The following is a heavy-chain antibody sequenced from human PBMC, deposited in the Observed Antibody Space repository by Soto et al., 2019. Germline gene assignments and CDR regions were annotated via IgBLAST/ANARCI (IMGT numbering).Heavy chain of an antibody. CDR1: GTSISSTYW. CDR2: IHHTGGT. V-gene: IGHV4-4*02. Sequence: QVQLRQSGPGLVKPSGTLSLTCFVSGTSISSTYWWTWVRQSPGKGLEWIGEIHHTGGTNYNPSPEPPRPMSLDNAHNRFSLTLTSVTPAASPIYYSPALPPRVVGALAAFPSWGQGPLGTVSS. CDR3: PALPPRVVGALAAFPS. J-gene: IGHJ5*02. D-gene: IGHD2-21*02.